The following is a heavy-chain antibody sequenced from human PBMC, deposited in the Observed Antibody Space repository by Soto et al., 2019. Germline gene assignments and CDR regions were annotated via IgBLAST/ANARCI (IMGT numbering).Heavy chain of an antibody. D-gene: IGHD3-10*01. J-gene: IGHJ4*02. CDR3: AKGSFGFDY. Sequence: GGSLRLSCAASGVTFTSYAMTWVRQVPGEGLQWVSSISKSGDSTYYADSVKGRFTTSRDNSKNTLYLQMNSLRAEDTAIYYCAKGSFGFDYWGQGPLVTVSS. CDR1: GVTFTSYA. CDR2: ISKSGDST. V-gene: IGHV3-23*01.